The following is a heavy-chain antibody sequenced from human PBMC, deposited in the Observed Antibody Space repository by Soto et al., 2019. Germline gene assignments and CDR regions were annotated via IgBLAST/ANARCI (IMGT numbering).Heavy chain of an antibody. Sequence: QVQLVESGGGVVQPGRSLRLSCAASGFTFSSYAIHWVRQAPGKGLEWVTVISYDGSDKYYADSVKGRFTISRDNSKNTLYPQMHSLRAEDTAVYYCAKDRGSGSYFGSDYWGQGTLVTVSS. CDR1: GFTFSSYA. D-gene: IGHD1-26*01. CDR3: AKDRGSGSYFGSDY. J-gene: IGHJ4*02. CDR2: ISYDGSDK. V-gene: IGHV3-30*04.